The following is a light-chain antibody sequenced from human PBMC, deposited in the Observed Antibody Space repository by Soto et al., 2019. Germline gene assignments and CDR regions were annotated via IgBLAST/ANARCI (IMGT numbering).Light chain of an antibody. V-gene: IGLV1-47*01. J-gene: IGLJ2*01. CDR2: RNN. CDR1: RSNIGSNS. CDR3: AAWDDSLSGVV. Sequence: QSVLTQPPSASGTPGQRVTISCSGSRSNIGSNSVYWYQQLPGTAPKLLIYRNNQRPSGVPDRFAGCKSGTSASLAISGLRSEDEADYYCAAWDDSLSGVVFGGGTKLTVL.